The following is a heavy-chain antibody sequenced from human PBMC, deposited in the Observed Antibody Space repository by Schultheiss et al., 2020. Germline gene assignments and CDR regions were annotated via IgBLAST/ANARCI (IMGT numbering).Heavy chain of an antibody. J-gene: IGHJ3*02. CDR1: GGSISSGGYS. CDR2: IYYSGST. CDR3: ARDGCIAAAGTDGDDAFDI. D-gene: IGHD6-13*01. Sequence: SETLSLTCAVSGGSISSGGYSWSWIRQHPGKGLEWIGYIYYSGSTYYNPSLKSRVTISVDTSKNQFSLKLSSVTAADTAVYYCARDGCIAAAGTDGDDAFDIWGQGTMVTVSS. V-gene: IGHV4-31*11.